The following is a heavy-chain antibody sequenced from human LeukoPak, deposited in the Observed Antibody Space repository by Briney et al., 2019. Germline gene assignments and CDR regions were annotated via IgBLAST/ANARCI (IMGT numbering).Heavy chain of an antibody. J-gene: IGHJ4*02. CDR3: AKDIRSGYYFEY. CDR1: GFTFRSAG. Sequence: GGTLRLSCAASGFTFRSAGMSWVRQAPGRGLEWISAISGDDGSTYHIDSVKGRFTISRDNSKNTLYLQMNSLRAEDTALYYCAKDIRSGYYFEYWGQGTLVTVSS. V-gene: IGHV3-23*01. CDR2: ISGDDGST. D-gene: IGHD3-22*01.